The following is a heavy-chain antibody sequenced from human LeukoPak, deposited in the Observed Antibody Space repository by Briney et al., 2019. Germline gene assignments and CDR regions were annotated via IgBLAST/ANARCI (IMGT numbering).Heavy chain of an antibody. Sequence: PGGSLRLSCATSGFTFSSYWMSWVRQAPGKGLEWVSAISGSGGSTYYADSVKGRFTISRDNSKNTLYLQMNSLRAEDTAVYYCAKDGGGDSPYPGYYYGMDVWGQGTTVTVSS. V-gene: IGHV3-23*01. D-gene: IGHD2-21*02. CDR3: AKDGGGDSPYPGYYYGMDV. CDR1: GFTFSSYW. J-gene: IGHJ6*02. CDR2: ISGSGGST.